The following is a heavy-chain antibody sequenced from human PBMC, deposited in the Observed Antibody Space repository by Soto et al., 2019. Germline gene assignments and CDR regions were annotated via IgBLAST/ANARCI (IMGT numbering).Heavy chain of an antibody. CDR2: INPNSGGT. CDR3: ARVLRGNAQYYYGSGGYYPLAY. Sequence: ASVKVSCKASGYTFTSYAMHWVRQAPGQGLEWMGWINPNSGGTNYAQKFQGWVTMTRDTSISTAYMELSRLRSDDTAVYYCARVLRGNAQYYYGSGGYYPLAYWGQGTLVTVSS. V-gene: IGHV1-2*04. J-gene: IGHJ4*02. D-gene: IGHD3-10*01. CDR1: GYTFTSYA.